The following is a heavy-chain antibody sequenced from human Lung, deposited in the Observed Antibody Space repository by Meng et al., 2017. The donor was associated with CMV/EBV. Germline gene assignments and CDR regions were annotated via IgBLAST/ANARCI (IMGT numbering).Heavy chain of an antibody. Sequence: GGSXRLXXAVSGFTFSSHWMHWVRQAPGGGLVWVAHINSDGLRTNYADSVKGRFTISRDNAKDTLYLQVNSLRAEDTAVYYCARGGCSRTSCLDFWGQGTLVXVSS. V-gene: IGHV3-74*01. J-gene: IGHJ4*02. CDR1: GFTFSSHW. CDR3: ARGGCSRTSCLDF. D-gene: IGHD2-2*01. CDR2: INSDGLRT.